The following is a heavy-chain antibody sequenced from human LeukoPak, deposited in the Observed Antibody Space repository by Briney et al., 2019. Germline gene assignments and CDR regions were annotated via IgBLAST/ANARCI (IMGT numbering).Heavy chain of an antibody. J-gene: IGHJ5*02. V-gene: IGHV4-59*12. CDR2: LYYSGST. CDR1: GGSISGYY. Sequence: PSETLSLTCTVSGGSISGYYWSWIRQPPGKGLEWIGYLYYSGSTNYNPSLKSRVTISVDTSKNQFSLKLSSVTAADTAVYYCARGHSPPYYDFWSGYYCWFDPWGQGTLVTVSS. D-gene: IGHD3-3*01. CDR3: ARGHSPPYYDFWSGYYCWFDP.